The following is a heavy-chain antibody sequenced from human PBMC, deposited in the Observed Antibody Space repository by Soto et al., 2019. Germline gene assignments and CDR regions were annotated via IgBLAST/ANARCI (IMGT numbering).Heavy chain of an antibody. D-gene: IGHD1-20*01. V-gene: IGHV1-18*01. CDR1: GYTFTSYG. Sequence: ASVKVSCRASGYTFTSYGISWVRQAPGQGLEWMGWISAYNGNTKYAQKLQGRVTMTTDTSTSTAYMELRSLRSDDTAVYYCARDAAIGMNDYWGQGTLVTVSS. CDR3: ARDAAIGMNDY. CDR2: ISAYNGNT. J-gene: IGHJ4*02.